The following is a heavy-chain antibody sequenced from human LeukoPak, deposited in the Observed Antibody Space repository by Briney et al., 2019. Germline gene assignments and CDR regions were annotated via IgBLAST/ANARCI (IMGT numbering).Heavy chain of an antibody. CDR3: ARGALFGGFAVIQKHYYYYYMDV. CDR1: GFPFSSYS. CDR2: ISSSSSYI. J-gene: IGHJ6*03. D-gene: IGHD3-10*01. V-gene: IGHV3-21*04. Sequence: GGSLRLSCAASGFPFSSYSMNWVRQAPGKGLEWVSSISSSSSYIYYADSVKSRFNISRHNAKNSLFLQMNSLRAEDTAVYYCARGALFGGFAVIQKHYYYYYMDVWGKGTTVTISS.